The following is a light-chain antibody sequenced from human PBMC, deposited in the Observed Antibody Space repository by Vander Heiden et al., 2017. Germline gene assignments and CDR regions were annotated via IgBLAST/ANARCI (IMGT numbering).Light chain of an antibody. V-gene: IGLV2-14*03. CDR2: DVT. J-gene: IGLJ1*01. CDR3: SSYTTSSTQV. Sequence: SALTQPPSLSASPGQSLPLSCAVPSSDVGNDNYVSWYQQHPGKAPKLVIYDVTNRPSGVSNRFSGAKSGNTASLTISGLQPEDEADYYCSSYTTSSTQVFGTGTKVTVL. CDR1: SSDVGNDNY.